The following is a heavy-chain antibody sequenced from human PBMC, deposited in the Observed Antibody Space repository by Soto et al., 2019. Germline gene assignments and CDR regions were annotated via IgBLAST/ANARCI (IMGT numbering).Heavy chain of an antibody. CDR1: GFTFSSYW. D-gene: IGHD2-2*01. J-gene: IGHJ4*02. CDR3: ARVETCSSTSCYSVFDY. V-gene: IGHV3-74*03. CDR2: INSDGSST. Sequence: EVQLVESGGGLVQPGGSLRLSCAASGFTFSSYWMHWVRQAPGKGLVWVSRINSDGSSTTYADSVKGRFTISRDNAKNTLALQMNSLRAEDTAVYYCARVETCSSTSCYSVFDYWGQGTRVTVSS.